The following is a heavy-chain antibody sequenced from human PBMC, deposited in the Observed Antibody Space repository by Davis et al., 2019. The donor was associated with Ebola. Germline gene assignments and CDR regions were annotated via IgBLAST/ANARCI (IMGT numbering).Heavy chain of an antibody. Sequence: ASVTVSCKAPGYTFASYYMHWVRQAPGQGLEWMGIINPSGGSKSYAQKFQGRVTMTRDTSTSTVYMELSSLRSEDTAVYYCARSSSGGYYFDYWGQGTLVTVSS. V-gene: IGHV1-46*03. CDR3: ARSSSGGYYFDY. D-gene: IGHD6-6*01. CDR2: INPSGGSK. J-gene: IGHJ4*02. CDR1: GYTFASYY.